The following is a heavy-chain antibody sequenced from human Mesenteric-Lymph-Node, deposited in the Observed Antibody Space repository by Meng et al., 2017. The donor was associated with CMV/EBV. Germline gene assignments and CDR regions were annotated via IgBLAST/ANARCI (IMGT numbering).Heavy chain of an antibody. V-gene: IGHV4-39*01. CDR3: ARRGNYDSDYSEY. D-gene: IGHD3-22*01. CDR1: GDSISNSPYY. Sequence: QRQGSGHGLGNPSEPLSPSCIVSGDSISNSPYYWTWIRQTAGKGLGWIGSVHHSGNTYSNPSLKGRLTISVDTSANLFSLRLTTVTAADTATYCCARRGNYDSDYSEYWGQGTLVTVSS. CDR2: VHHSGNT. J-gene: IGHJ4*02.